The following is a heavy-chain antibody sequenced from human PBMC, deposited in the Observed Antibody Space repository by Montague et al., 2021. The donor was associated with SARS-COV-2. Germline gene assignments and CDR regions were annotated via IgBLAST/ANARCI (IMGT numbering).Heavy chain of an antibody. D-gene: IGHD3-3*01. CDR1: GGSVSSGSYY. J-gene: IGHJ6*02. CDR2: IYYSGST. CDR3: ARDPGHITIFGVVTWYGMDV. V-gene: IGHV4-61*01. Sequence: SETLSLTCTVSGGSVSSGSYYWSWIRQPPGKGLEWIGYIYYSGSTNYNPSPKSRVSISEATSKNQFSLKLISVTAAATAVYYCARDPGHITIFGVVTWYGMDVWGQGTTVTVSS.